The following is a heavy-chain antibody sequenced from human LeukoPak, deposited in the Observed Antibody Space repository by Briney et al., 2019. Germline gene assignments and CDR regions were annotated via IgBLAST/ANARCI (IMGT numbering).Heavy chain of an antibody. Sequence: PSETLSLTCTVSGGSISSGDYYWSWIRQPPGKGLEWIGYIYYSGSTYYNPSLKSRVTISVDTSKNQFSLKLSSVTAADTAVYYCARGSMVRGDLGIWGQGTLVTVSS. CDR1: GGSISSGDYY. D-gene: IGHD3-10*01. V-gene: IGHV4-30-4*01. J-gene: IGHJ4*02. CDR3: ARGSMVRGDLGI. CDR2: IYYSGST.